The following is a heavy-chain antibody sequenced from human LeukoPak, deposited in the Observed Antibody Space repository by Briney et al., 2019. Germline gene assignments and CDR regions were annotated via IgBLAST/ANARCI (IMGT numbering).Heavy chain of an antibody. CDR3: AKVATGMAENI. CDR2: IRNDGTNK. J-gene: IGHJ3*02. CDR1: GFTFSNYD. V-gene: IGHV3-30*02. Sequence: GGSLRLSCAASGFTFSNYDMHWVRQAPGKGLEWVAFIRNDGTNKYYADSVKGRFTISRGNSKNTLYLQMNSLSAEDTAVYYCAKVATGMAENIWGQGTMVTVSS. D-gene: IGHD5-18*01.